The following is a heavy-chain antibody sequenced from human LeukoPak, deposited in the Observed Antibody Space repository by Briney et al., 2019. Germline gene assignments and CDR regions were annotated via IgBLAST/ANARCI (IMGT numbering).Heavy chain of an antibody. D-gene: IGHD3-22*01. CDR3: ARGGGGPDHDSREDWFDP. CDR1: AFSVSSAYY. J-gene: IGHJ5*02. Sequence: PSETLSLTCSVSAFSVSSAYYWGWIRQPPGKGLEWIASIFHSGSTYYNASLKSRVTISLDTSKNQFSLRLTSVTAADTAVYYCARGGGGPDHDSREDWFDPWGQGTLVTVSS. CDR2: IFHSGST. V-gene: IGHV4-38-2*02.